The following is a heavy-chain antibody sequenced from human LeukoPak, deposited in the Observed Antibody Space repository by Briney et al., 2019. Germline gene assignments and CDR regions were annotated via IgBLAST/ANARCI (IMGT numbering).Heavy chain of an antibody. CDR1: GFTFSSYS. Sequence: PGGSLRLSCAASGFTFSSYSMNWVRQAPGKGLEWVSAISGDSRYIYHADSVRGRFTISRDNAENSLYLQMNSLRVEDTAVYYCARAPTVLVGYCSSSSCQADYWGQGTLVTVSS. CDR3: ARAPTVLVGYCSSSSCQADY. V-gene: IGHV3-21*01. D-gene: IGHD2-2*01. CDR2: ISGDSRYI. J-gene: IGHJ4*02.